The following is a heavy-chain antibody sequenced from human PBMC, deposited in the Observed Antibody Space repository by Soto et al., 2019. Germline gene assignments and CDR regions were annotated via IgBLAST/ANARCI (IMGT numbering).Heavy chain of an antibody. CDR1: GFTFSSYA. CDR2: ISGSGGST. J-gene: IGHJ4*02. V-gene: IGHV3-23*01. D-gene: IGHD6-6*01. CDR3: AKVRGAMYSTSQDY. Sequence: EVQLLESGGGLVQPGGSPRLSCAASGFTFSSYAMSWVRQAPGKGLEWVSAISGSGGSTYYADSVKGRFTISRDNSKNTLYLQMNSLRAEDTAVYYCAKVRGAMYSTSQDYWGQGTLVTVSS.